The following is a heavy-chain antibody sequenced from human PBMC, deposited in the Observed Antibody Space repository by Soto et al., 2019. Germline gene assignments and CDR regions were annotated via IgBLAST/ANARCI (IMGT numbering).Heavy chain of an antibody. CDR1: GFSLTTYGEG. J-gene: IGHJ4*02. CDR2: VYWDDDN. D-gene: IGHD1-7*01. CDR3: AHRRRLDQVWNYGTFDY. Sequence: QITLKESGPSLVEPTQTLTLTCTFSGFSLTTYGEGVGWIRQPPGKALECLALVYWDDDNRYSPFLHNRLSVIKDTSKNQVVLMMTDMDPEDSGTYFCAHRRRLDQVWNYGTFDYWGLGALVTVSS. V-gene: IGHV2-5*02.